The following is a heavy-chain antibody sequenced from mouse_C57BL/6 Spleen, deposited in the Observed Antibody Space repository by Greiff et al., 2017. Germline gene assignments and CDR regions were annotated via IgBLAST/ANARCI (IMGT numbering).Heavy chain of an antibody. Sequence: QVQLQQPGAELVKPGASVQLSCKASGYTFTSYWMHWVKQRPGQGLEWIGMIHPNSGSTNYKEKFKSKATLTVDKSPSTAYMQLSSLTSEDSAVYYCAKGWDDYEGDYFDYWGQGTTLTVSS. V-gene: IGHV1-64*01. CDR1: GYTFTSYW. CDR3: AKGWDDYEGDYFDY. CDR2: IHPNSGST. D-gene: IGHD2-4*01. J-gene: IGHJ2*01.